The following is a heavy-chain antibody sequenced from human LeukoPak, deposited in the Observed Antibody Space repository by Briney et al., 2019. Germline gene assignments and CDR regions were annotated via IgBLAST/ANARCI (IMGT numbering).Heavy chain of an antibody. Sequence: GGSLRLSCAASGFTFSSYEMNWVRQAPGKGLEWVSYISSSGSTIYYADSVKGRFTISRDNAKNSLYLQMNSLRAEDTALYYCARGATGYFDYWGQGTLVTVSS. CDR2: ISSSGSTI. V-gene: IGHV3-48*03. D-gene: IGHD5-12*01. CDR1: GFTFSSYE. CDR3: ARGATGYFDY. J-gene: IGHJ4*02.